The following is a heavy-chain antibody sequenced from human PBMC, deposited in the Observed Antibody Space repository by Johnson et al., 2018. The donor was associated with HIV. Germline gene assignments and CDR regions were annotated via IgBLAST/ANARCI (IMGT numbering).Heavy chain of an antibody. V-gene: IGHV3-30*18. J-gene: IGHJ3*02. CDR3: TKVWGFYYGQYHDAFDI. Sequence: QVQLVESGGGVAQPGRSLRLSCAASGFTFSSYGMHWVRQAPGKGLEWVAVISYDESNKYYADSVKGRFTISRDNSKNTLYLQMNSLRPEDTAVYYCTKVWGFYYGQYHDAFDIWGQGTMVTVSS. CDR2: ISYDESNK. D-gene: IGHD3-10*01. CDR1: GFTFSSYG.